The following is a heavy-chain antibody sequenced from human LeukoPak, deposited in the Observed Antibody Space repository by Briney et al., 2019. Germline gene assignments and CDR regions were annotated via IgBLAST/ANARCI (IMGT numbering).Heavy chain of an antibody. CDR2: ISAYNGNT. J-gene: IGHJ4*02. CDR3: ASPLRGLDY. Sequence: ASVKVSCKASGYTFTSYGISWVRQAPGQGLEWMGWISAYNGNTNYAQKLQGRVTITADKSTSTAYMELSSLRSEDTAVYYCASPLRGLDYWGQGTLVTVSS. CDR1: GYTFTSYG. V-gene: IGHV1-18*01.